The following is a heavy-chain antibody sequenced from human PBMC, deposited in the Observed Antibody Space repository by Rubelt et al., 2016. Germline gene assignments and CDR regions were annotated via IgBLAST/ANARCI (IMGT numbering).Heavy chain of an antibody. V-gene: IGHV1-46*01. J-gene: IGHJ5*02. Sequence: QVQLVQSGAEVKKPGASVKVSCKASGYTFTSYYMHWVRQAPGQGLEWMGIINPSGGSTSYAQKFQGRVTMTRETSTSTVSMELSSLRSEDTAVYYCARSPRYDFEDNWFDPWGQGTLVTVSS. CDR2: INPSGGST. CDR3: ARSPRYDFEDNWFDP. CDR1: GYTFTSYY. D-gene: IGHD3-3*01.